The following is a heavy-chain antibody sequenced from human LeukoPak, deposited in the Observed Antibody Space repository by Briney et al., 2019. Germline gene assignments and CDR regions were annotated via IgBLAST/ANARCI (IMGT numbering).Heavy chain of an antibody. V-gene: IGHV3-23*01. J-gene: IGHJ4*02. CDR2: ISSGGST. D-gene: IGHD3-10*01. CDR1: GFTFSSYH. CDR3: AKHYLRFSDY. Sequence: GGSLRLSCAASGFTFSSYHMTWVRQTPGKGLEWVSAISSGGSTYYAASVKGRFTISRDNSKNTLYLDMNSLRAEDTAQYFCAKHYLRFSDYWGQGTLVTVSS.